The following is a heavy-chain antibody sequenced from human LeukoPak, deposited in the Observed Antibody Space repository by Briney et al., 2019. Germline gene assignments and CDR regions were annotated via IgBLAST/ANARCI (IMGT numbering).Heavy chain of an antibody. CDR2: IRYDGSNK. CDR3: AKDLERHIVVVTASAVDY. V-gene: IGHV3-30*02. J-gene: IGHJ4*02. Sequence: GGSLRLSCAASGFTFSSYGMHWVRPAPGKGLEWVAFIRYDGSNKYYADSVKGRFTISRDNSKNTLYLQMNSLRAEDTAVYYCAKDLERHIVVVTASAVDYWGQGTLVTVSS. CDR1: GFTFSSYG. D-gene: IGHD2-21*02.